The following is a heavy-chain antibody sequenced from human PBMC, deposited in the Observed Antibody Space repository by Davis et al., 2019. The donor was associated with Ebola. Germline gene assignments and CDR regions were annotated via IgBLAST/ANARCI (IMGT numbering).Heavy chain of an antibody. V-gene: IGHV3-11*03. J-gene: IGHJ4*02. D-gene: IGHD1-14*01. CDR1: GFTFSDYY. CDR2: ISSSSSYT. Sequence: GESLKISCAASGFTFSDYYMSWIRQAPGKGLEWVSYISSSSSYTNYADSVKGRFTISRDNAKNSLYLEMKRLRDEDTAMYYCTTASDFDSWGQGTLVTVSS. CDR3: TTASDFDS.